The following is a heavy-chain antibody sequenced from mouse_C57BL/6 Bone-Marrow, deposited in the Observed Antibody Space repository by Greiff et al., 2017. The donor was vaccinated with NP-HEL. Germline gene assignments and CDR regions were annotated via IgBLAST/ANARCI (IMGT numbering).Heavy chain of an antibody. CDR1: GFTFSSYA. CDR2: ISDGGSYT. V-gene: IGHV5-4*01. D-gene: IGHD1-1*01. CDR3: ARGLLLFDY. J-gene: IGHJ2*01. Sequence: EVQVVESGGGLVKPGGSLKLSCAASGFTFSSYAMSWVRQTPEKRLEWVATISDGGSYTYSPDNVKGRFTISRDNAKNNLYLQMSHLKSEDTAMYYCARGLLLFDYWGQGTTLTVSS.